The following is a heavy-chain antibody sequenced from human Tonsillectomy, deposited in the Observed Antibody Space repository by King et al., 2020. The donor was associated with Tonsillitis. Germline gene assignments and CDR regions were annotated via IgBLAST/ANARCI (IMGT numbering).Heavy chain of an antibody. CDR3: ARVSVGQLVYYYYGMDV. CDR2: IIPIFGTA. V-gene: IGHV1-69*01. CDR1: GGTFSSYA. J-gene: IGHJ6*02. D-gene: IGHD6-6*01. Sequence: GQLVQSGAEVKKPGSSVKVSCKASGGTFSSYAISWVRQAPGQGLEWMGGIIPIFGTANYAQKFQGRVTITADESTSTAYMELSSLRSEDTAVYYCARVSVGQLVYYYYGMDVWGQGTTVTVSS.